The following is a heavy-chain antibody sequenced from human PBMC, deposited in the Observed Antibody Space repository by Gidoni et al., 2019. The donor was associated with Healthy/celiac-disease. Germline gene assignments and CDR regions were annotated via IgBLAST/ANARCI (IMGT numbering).Heavy chain of an antibody. V-gene: IGHV3-30-3*01. CDR2: ISYDGSNK. J-gene: IGHJ4*02. CDR1: GFTFSSYA. Sequence: QVQLVESGGGVVQPGRSLRLSCAASGFTFSSYAMHWVRQAPGKGLEWVAVISYDGSNKYYADSVKGRFTISRDNSKNTLYLQMNSLRAEDTAVYYCARERFSGYYSAQLDYWGQGTLVTVSS. D-gene: IGHD3-22*01. CDR3: ARERFSGYYSAQLDY.